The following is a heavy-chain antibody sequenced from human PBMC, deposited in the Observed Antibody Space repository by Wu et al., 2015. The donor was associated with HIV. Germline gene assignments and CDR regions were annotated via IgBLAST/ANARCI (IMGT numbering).Heavy chain of an antibody. CDR3: ARDLVDTAMAPNYYYYYYMDV. V-gene: IGHV1-69*01. J-gene: IGHJ6*03. CDR2: IIPIFGTA. CDR1: GGTFSSYA. D-gene: IGHD5-18*01. Sequence: QVQLVQSGAEVKKPGSSVKVSCKASGGTFSSYAISWVRQAPGQGLEWMGGIIPIFGTANYAQKFQGRVTITADESTSTAYMELSSLRSEDTAVYYCARDLVDTAMAPNYYYYYYMDVWGKGPRSPSP.